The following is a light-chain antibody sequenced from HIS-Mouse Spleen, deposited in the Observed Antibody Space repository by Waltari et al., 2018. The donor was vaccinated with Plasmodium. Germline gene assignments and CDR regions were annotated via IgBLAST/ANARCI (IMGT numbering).Light chain of an antibody. J-gene: IGLJ3*02. V-gene: IGLV2-23*03. CDR1: RSDVGSSNH. CDR2: EGS. CDR3: CSYAGSSTFV. Sequence: QSALTQPASVSGSPGQSITIPCPGTRSDVGSSNHGHWYQQHPGKAPKLMIYEGSKRPSGVSNRFSGSKSGNTASLTISGLQAEDEADYYCCSYAGSSTFVFGGGTKLTVL.